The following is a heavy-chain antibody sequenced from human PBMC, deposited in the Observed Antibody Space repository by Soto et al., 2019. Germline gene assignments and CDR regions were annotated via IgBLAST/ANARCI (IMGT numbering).Heavy chain of an antibody. Sequence: LRLSCAASGFTFSSYAMHWVRQAPGKGLEWVAVISYDGSNKYYADSVKGRFTISRDNSKNTLYLQMDSLRAEDTAVYYCASRTDGAFDIWGQGTMVTVSS. CDR3: ASRTDGAFDI. J-gene: IGHJ3*02. V-gene: IGHV3-30-3*01. CDR1: GFTFSSYA. D-gene: IGHD2-2*01. CDR2: ISYDGSNK.